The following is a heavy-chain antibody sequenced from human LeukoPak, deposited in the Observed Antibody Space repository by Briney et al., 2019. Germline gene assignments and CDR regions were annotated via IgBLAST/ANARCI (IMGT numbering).Heavy chain of an antibody. CDR3: ARGLEPAAIPNYYYYYMDV. J-gene: IGHJ6*03. D-gene: IGHD2-2*02. CDR1: GGSISSGSYY. CDR2: IYTSGST. V-gene: IGHV4-61*02. Sequence: PSETLSLTCTVSGGSISSGSYYWSWIRQPAGKGLEWIGRIYTSGSTNYNPSLKSRVTISVDTSKNQFSLKLSSVTAADTAVYYCARGLEPAAIPNYYYYYMDVWGKGTTVTVSS.